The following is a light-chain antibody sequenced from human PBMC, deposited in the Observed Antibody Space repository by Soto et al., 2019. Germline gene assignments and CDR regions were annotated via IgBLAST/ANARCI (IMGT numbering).Light chain of an antibody. CDR2: NNN. CDR1: DSNIGSNT. J-gene: IGLJ3*02. CDR3: AAWDDSLNGWV. V-gene: IGLV1-44*01. Sequence: QSVVTQPPSASGTPGQGVTLSCSGSDSNIGSNTVNWNQQLPGTAPKLLIFNNNQRPSGVPDRISGSKSGTSASLAISGLHSEDEADYYCAAWDDSLNGWVFGGGTKLTVL.